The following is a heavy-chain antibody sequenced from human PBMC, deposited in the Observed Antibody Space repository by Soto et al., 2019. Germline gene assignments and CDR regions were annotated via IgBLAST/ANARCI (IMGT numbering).Heavy chain of an antibody. J-gene: IGHJ6*03. CDR1: GFTVSTNT. V-gene: IGHV3-23*01. CDR3: ARGLKGYCSSTSCYAFGGLDYYYYYMDV. D-gene: IGHD2-2*01. Sequence: GGSLRLSWAASGFTVSTNTMRWVRQAPGKGLEWVSTISSSGADTYYADSVKGRFTISRDNSKNTLYLQMNSLRSEDTAVYYCARGLKGYCSSTSCYAFGGLDYYYYYMDVWGKGTTVTVSS. CDR2: ISSSGADT.